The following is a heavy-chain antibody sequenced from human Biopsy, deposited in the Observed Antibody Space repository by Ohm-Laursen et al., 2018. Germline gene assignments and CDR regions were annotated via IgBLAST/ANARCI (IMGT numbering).Heavy chain of an antibody. Sequence: GSLRLSCAASGVTLSGYAMNWVRQAPGKGLEWVSSITGGGNYINYADSVRGRFTTSRDNSKNSVYLVMSSLRAEDTAVYFCATAAYAPPYFDLWGRGTVVTVSS. CDR1: GVTLSGYA. CDR2: ITGGGNYI. V-gene: IGHV3-21*06. CDR3: ATAAYAPPYFDL. J-gene: IGHJ4*02. D-gene: IGHD4-17*01.